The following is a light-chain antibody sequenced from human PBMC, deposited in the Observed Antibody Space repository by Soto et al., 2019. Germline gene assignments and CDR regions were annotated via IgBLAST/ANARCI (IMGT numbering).Light chain of an antibody. CDR1: QSVNSNY. CDR2: GAS. Sequence: EIVLTQSPGTLSLSPGERATLSCRASQSVNSNYLAWYQQKSGQAPRLLLYGASSRATGIADRFSGSGSGTDFPLTISSLAPEEFAAYHCQQYGSSPITFGQGTRLEIK. J-gene: IGKJ5*01. CDR3: QQYGSSPIT. V-gene: IGKV3-20*01.